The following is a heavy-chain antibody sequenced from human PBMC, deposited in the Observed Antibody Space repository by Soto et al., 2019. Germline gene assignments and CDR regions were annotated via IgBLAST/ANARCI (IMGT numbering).Heavy chain of an antibody. CDR1: GFTFSSYA. J-gene: IGHJ6*02. CDR3: ARQAAAGLLPPYYYYGMDV. Sequence: SLRLSCAASGFTFSSYAMHWVRQAPGKGLEWVAVISYDGSNKYYADPVKGRFTISRDNSKNTLYLQMNSLRAEDTAVYYCARQAAAGLLPPYYYYGMDVWGQGTTVTVSS. CDR2: ISYDGSNK. D-gene: IGHD6-13*01. V-gene: IGHV3-30-3*01.